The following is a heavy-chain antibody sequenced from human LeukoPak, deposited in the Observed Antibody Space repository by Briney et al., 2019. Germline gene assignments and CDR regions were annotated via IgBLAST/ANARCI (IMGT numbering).Heavy chain of an antibody. V-gene: IGHV4-39*01. CDR2: IYYSGST. CDR3: ARHDGYNYYFDY. D-gene: IGHD5-24*01. Sequence: SETLSLTCTVAGGSISSSSYYWGWIRQPPGKGLEWIGSIYYSGSTYYNPSLKSRVTISVDTSKNQFSLKLSSVTAADTAAYYCARHDGYNYYFDYWGQGTLVTVSS. CDR1: GGSISSSSYY. J-gene: IGHJ4*02.